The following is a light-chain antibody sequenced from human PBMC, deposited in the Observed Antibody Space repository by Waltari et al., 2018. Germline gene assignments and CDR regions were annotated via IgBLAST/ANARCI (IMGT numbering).Light chain of an antibody. J-gene: IGLJ3*02. CDR1: SGSIASNY. V-gene: IGLV6-57*03. Sequence: NFMLTQPHSVSESPGKTITISCTRSSGSIASNYVQWYRQRPGSAPTTVIYEDNQSPPGVPDRFSGSIDSSSNSASLTISGLKTEDEADYYCQSYDSSNLWVFGGATKLTVL. CDR2: EDN. CDR3: QSYDSSNLWV.